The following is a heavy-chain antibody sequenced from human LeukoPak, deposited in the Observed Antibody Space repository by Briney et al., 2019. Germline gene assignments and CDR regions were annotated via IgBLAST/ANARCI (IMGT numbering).Heavy chain of an antibody. CDR3: ARDLVRGVFDY. J-gene: IGHJ4*02. CDR2: ISAYDGNT. V-gene: IGHV1-18*01. CDR1: GYTFTSYG. Sequence: GASVTVSCKASGYTFTSYGISWVRQAPGQGLEWMGWISAYDGNTNYAQKLQGRVTMATDTSTSTAYMELRSLRSDDTAVYYCARDLVRGVFDYWGQGTLVTVSS. D-gene: IGHD3-10*01.